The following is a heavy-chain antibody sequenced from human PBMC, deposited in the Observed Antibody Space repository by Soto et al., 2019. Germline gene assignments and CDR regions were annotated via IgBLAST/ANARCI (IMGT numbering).Heavy chain of an antibody. D-gene: IGHD1-26*01. CDR3: AKDLRGTYYDFDY. CDR2: ISGSAGST. J-gene: IGHJ4*02. V-gene: IGHV3-23*01. Sequence: GGSLRLSCAASGFTFNNYAMSWVRRAPGKGLEWVSVISGSAGSTYYADSVKGRFTISRDNSRNTLYLQMNSLRAEDTALYFCAKDLRGTYYDFDYWGQGTLVTVS. CDR1: GFTFNNYA.